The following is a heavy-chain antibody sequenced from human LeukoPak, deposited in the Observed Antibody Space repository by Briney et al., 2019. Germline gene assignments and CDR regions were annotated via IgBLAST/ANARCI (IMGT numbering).Heavy chain of an antibody. CDR2: IYTSGST. Sequence: SETLSLTCTVSGGSISSYYWSWNRQPAGKGLEWIGRIYTSGSTNYNPSLKSRVTMSVDTSKNQFSLKLSSVTAADTAVYYCARDEDYDSSGYTFDYWGQGTLVTVPS. CDR3: ARDEDYDSSGYTFDY. J-gene: IGHJ4*02. CDR1: GGSISSYY. V-gene: IGHV4-4*07. D-gene: IGHD3-22*01.